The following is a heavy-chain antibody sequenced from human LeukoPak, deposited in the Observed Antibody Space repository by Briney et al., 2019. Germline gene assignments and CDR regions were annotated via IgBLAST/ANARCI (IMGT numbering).Heavy chain of an antibody. D-gene: IGHD2-21*02. Sequence: SETLSLTCTVSGGSISGYYWSWNRQAPGKGVEWIGNLYYNRGAWYKSSLKSRVTTSVDTSKNEFSLRLSSVTAADTAVYYCARWSDCGGDCHILDYWGQGILVTVYS. CDR1: GGSISGYY. CDR2: LYYNRGA. J-gene: IGHJ4*02. V-gene: IGHV4-59*01. CDR3: ARWSDCGGDCHILDY.